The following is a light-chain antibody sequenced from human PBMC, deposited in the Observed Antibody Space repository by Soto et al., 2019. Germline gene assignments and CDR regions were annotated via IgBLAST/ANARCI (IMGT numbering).Light chain of an antibody. J-gene: IGKJ4*02. V-gene: IGKV3-20*01. CDR2: DAS. CDR3: QQYGSSPPLT. CDR1: QSVSSY. Sequence: EIVLTQSPATLSLSPGERATLSCRASQSVSSYLAWYQQKPGQAPRLLVYDASSSAPGSPDRFSGSGSGTNFTLTISRQEPEDFSVYYCQQYGSSPPLTFGGGTKVDNK.